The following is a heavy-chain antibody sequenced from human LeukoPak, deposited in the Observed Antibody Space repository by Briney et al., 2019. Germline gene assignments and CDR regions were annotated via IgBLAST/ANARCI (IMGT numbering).Heavy chain of an antibody. D-gene: IGHD3-3*01. Sequence: SETLSLTCAVYGGSFSGYYWSWIRQPPGKGLEWIGEINHSGSTNYNPSLKSRVTISVGTSKNRFSLKLSSVTAADTAVYYCARPAEIGVGVDYWGQGTLVTVSS. CDR2: INHSGST. CDR1: GGSFSGYY. CDR3: ARPAEIGVGVDY. V-gene: IGHV4-34*01. J-gene: IGHJ4*02.